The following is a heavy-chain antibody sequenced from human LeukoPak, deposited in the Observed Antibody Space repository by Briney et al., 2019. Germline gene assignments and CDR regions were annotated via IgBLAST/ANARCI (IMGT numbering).Heavy chain of an antibody. D-gene: IGHD1-26*01. J-gene: IGHJ4*02. CDR3: ATVSHSGSFYGYFDY. CDR2: FDPEDGET. Sequence: ASVKVSCKVSGYTLTELSMHWVRQAPGKGLEWMGGFDPEDGETIYAQKFQGRVTMTEDTSTDTAYMELSSLRSEDTAAYYCATVSHSGSFYGYFDYWGQGTLVTVSS. CDR1: GYTLTELS. V-gene: IGHV1-24*01.